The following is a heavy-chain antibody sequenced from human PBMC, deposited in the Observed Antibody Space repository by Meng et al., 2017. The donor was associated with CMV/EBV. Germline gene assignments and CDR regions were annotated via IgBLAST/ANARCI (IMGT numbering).Heavy chain of an antibody. CDR1: GGSISSSSYY. CDR2: IYYSGST. J-gene: IGHJ4*02. V-gene: IGHV4-39*07. D-gene: IGHD4-17*01. CDR3: ARDPPGESYYFDY. Sequence: SETLSLTCTVSGGSISSSSYYWGWIRQPPGKGLEWIGSIYYSGSTYYNPSLKSRVTISVDTSKNQLSLKLSSVTAADTAVYYCARDPPGESYYFDYWGQGTLVTVSS.